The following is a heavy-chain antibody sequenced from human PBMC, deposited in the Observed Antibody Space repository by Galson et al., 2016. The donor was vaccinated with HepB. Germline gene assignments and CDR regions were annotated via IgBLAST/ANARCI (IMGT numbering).Heavy chain of an antibody. CDR1: GFTFSNYA. D-gene: IGHD3-10*01. CDR3: ARDYVPGA. J-gene: IGHJ5*02. Sequence: SLRLSCAASGFTFSNYAMRWVRQAPGKGLEWVSGTSDSGGSTYFADSVKGRFTISRDNARHSLYLEMNSLRGEDTAMYYCARDYVPGAWGQGVLVTVSS. V-gene: IGHV3-23*01. CDR2: TSDSGGST.